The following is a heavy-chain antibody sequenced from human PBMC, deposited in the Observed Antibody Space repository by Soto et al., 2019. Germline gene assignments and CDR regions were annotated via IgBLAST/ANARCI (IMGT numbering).Heavy chain of an antibody. CDR1: SGSISSGGYY. Sequence: TLSLTCTVSSGSISSGGYYWSWIRQHPGKGLEWIGYIYYSGSTYYNPSLKSRVTISVDTSKNQFSLKLSSVTAADTAVYYCARYCSSTSCYDYYYYYGMDVWGQGTTVTVSS. CDR2: IYYSGST. CDR3: ARYCSSTSCYDYYYYYGMDV. D-gene: IGHD2-2*01. V-gene: IGHV4-31*03. J-gene: IGHJ6*02.